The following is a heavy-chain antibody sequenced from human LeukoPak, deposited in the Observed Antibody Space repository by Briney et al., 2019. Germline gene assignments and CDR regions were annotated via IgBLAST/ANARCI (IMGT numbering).Heavy chain of an antibody. CDR2: INPNSGGT. Sequence: GASAKVSCKASGYTFTSYYMHWVRQAPGQGLEWMGWINPNSGGTNYAQKFQGRVTMTRDTSISTAYMELSRLRSDDTAVYYCASGWLYDILTGYSRNYFDYWGQGTLVTVSS. V-gene: IGHV1-2*02. CDR1: GYTFTSYY. CDR3: ASGWLYDILTGYSRNYFDY. D-gene: IGHD3-9*01. J-gene: IGHJ4*02.